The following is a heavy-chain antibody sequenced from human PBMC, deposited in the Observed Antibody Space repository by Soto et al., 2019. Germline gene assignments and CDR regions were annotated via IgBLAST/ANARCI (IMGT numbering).Heavy chain of an antibody. D-gene: IGHD6-13*01. CDR2: IYPGDSDT. CDR1: GYSFTSYW. Sequence: PGESLKISCKGSGYSFTSYWIGWVRQMPGKVLEWMGIIYPGDSDTRYSPSFQGPVTTSADKSISTAYLQWSSLKASDTAMYYCARQGSWYVHQVDYWGQGXLRT. V-gene: IGHV5-51*01. J-gene: IGHJ4*02. CDR3: ARQGSWYVHQVDY.